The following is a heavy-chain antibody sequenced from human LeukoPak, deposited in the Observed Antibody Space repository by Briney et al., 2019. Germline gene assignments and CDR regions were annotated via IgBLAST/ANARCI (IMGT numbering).Heavy chain of an antibody. J-gene: IGHJ4*02. CDR1: GGTFSSCA. D-gene: IGHD2-2*01. V-gene: IGHV1-18*01. CDR2: ISAYNGNT. CDR3: ARDIVVVPAATFFDY. Sequence: GASVKVSCKASGGTFSSCAISWVRQDPGQGLEWMGWISAYNGNTNYAQKLQGRVTMTTDTSTSTAYMELRSLRSDDTAVYYCARDIVVVPAATFFDYWGQGTLVTASS.